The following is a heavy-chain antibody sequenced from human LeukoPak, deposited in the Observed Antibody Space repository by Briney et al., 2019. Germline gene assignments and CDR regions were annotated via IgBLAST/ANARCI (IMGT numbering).Heavy chain of an antibody. J-gene: IGHJ4*02. CDR3: ARGYAYGMDY. Sequence: GGSLRLSCAASGFTFTTFWMHWVRQVPGKGLVWVSRFRSDGSTTIYADSVKGRFTISRDSAKNTLYLQMNSLRAEDMGVYYCARGYAYGMDYWGQGTRVTVSS. CDR1: GFTFTTFW. CDR2: FRSDGSTT. D-gene: IGHD2-2*01. V-gene: IGHV3-74*01.